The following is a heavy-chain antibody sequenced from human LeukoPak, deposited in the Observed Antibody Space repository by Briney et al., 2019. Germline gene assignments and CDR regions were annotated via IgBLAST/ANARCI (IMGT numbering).Heavy chain of an antibody. V-gene: IGHV1-69*01. CDR3: ARRLNYYDSSGYVGAFDI. J-gene: IGHJ3*02. Sequence: SVKVSCEASGCTFSSYAISWVRQAPGQGLEWMGGIIPIFGTANYAQKFQGRVTITADESTSTAYMELSSLRSEDTAVYYGARRLNYYDSSGYVGAFDIWGQGTMVTVSS. CDR2: IIPIFGTA. CDR1: GCTFSSYA. D-gene: IGHD3-22*01.